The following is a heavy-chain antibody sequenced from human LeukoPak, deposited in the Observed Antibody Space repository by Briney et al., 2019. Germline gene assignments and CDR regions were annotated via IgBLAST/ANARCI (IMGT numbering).Heavy chain of an antibody. CDR2: ISSSSSYI. J-gene: IGHJ4*02. Sequence: GGSLRLSCAASGFTFSSYSMNWVRQAPGKGLEWVSSISSSSSYIYYADSVKGRSTISRDNAKNSLYLQMNSLRAEDTAVYYCARESGDILTGYYHRYFDYWGQGTLVTVSS. V-gene: IGHV3-21*01. D-gene: IGHD3-9*01. CDR1: GFTFSSYS. CDR3: ARESGDILTGYYHRYFDY.